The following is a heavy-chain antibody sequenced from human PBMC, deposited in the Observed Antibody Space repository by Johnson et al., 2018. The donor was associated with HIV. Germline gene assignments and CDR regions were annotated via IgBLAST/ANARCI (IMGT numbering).Heavy chain of an antibody. D-gene: IGHD3-22*01. V-gene: IGHV3-20*04. J-gene: IGHJ3*02. CDR2: INWNGGST. CDR3: ARGSSYYYDSSGSDAFDI. Sequence: EVQLVESGGGVVRPGGSLRLSCAASGFTFDDYGMSWVRQAPGKGLEWVSGINWNGGSTGYADSVKGRFTISRENAKNSLYLQMNSLRAGDTAVYYCARGSSYYYDSSGSDAFDIWGQGTMVTVSS. CDR1: GFTFDDYG.